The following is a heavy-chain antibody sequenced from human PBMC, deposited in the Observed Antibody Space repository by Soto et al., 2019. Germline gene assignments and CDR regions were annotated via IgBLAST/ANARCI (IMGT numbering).Heavy chain of an antibody. CDR2: ISSSSSYI. D-gene: IGHD3-16*02. V-gene: IGHV3-21*01. CDR3: ARDDYVWGSYRHTVYFDY. J-gene: IGHJ4*02. CDR1: GFTFSSYS. Sequence: EVQLVESGGGLVKPGGSLRLSCAASGFTFSSYSMNWVRQAPGKGLEWVSSISSSSSYIYYADSVKGRFTISRDNAKNSLYLQMNSLRAEDTAVYYCARDDYVWGSYRHTVYFDYWGQGTLVTVSS.